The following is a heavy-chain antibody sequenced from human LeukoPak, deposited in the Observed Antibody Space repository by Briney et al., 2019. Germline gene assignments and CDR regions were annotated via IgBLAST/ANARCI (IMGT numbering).Heavy chain of an antibody. CDR1: GYTFTSYD. V-gene: IGHV1-8*01. CDR3: ARYYGSGSYWRYNWFDP. CDR2: MNPNSGNT. J-gene: IGHJ5*02. D-gene: IGHD3-10*01. Sequence: PGASVKVSCKASGYTFTSYDINWVRQATGQGLEWMGWMNPNSGNTGYAQKFQGRVTMTRNTSISTAYMELSSLRSEDTAVYYCARYYGSGSYWRYNWFDPWGQGTLVTVSS.